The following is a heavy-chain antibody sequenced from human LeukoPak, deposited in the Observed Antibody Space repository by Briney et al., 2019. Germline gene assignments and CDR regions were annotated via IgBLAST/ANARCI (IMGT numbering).Heavy chain of an antibody. CDR2: IKQDGSEK. CDR1: GFTFSSYA. Sequence: GGSLRLSCAASGFTFSSYAMHWVRQAPGKGLEWVANIKQDGSEKYYVDSVKGRFTISRDNAKNSLYLQMNSLRAEDTAVYYCARVRGGATSPWFDPWGQGTLVTVSS. CDR3: ARVRGGATSPWFDP. D-gene: IGHD1-26*01. J-gene: IGHJ5*02. V-gene: IGHV3-7*03.